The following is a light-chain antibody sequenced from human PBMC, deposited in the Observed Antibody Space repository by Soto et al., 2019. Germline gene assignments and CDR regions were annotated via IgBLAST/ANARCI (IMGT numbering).Light chain of an antibody. Sequence: QSVPTQPASVSGSPGQSITISCVGTSSDIGDYNYVSWYQQHPGKVPKVIIYDVSNRPSGVSYRFSATKSGNTASLTISGLQAEDEADYYCCSYTRSGTLIFGPGTKVTVL. J-gene: IGLJ1*01. CDR2: DVS. V-gene: IGLV2-14*01. CDR1: SSDIGDYNY. CDR3: CSYTRSGTLI.